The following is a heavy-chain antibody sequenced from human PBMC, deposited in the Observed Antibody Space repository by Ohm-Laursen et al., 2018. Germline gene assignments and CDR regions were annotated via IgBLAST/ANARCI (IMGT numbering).Heavy chain of an antibody. CDR1: GFTFSDYY. CDR3: ASSFGGLDAFDI. Sequence: SLRLSCAASGFTFSDYYMSWIRQAPGKGLEWVSYISSSGSTIYYADSVKGRFTISRDNAKNSLYLQVNSLRAEDTAVYYCASSFGGLDAFDIWGQGTMVTVSS. CDR2: ISSSGSTI. J-gene: IGHJ3*02. V-gene: IGHV3-11*01. D-gene: IGHD3-3*01.